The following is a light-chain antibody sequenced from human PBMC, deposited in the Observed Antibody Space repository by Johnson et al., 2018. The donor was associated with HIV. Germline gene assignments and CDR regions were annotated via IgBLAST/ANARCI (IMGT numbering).Light chain of an antibody. CDR3: GTWDSSLCGGF. V-gene: IGLV1-51*01. CDR2: DSN. J-gene: IGLJ1*01. CDR1: SSNIGNNY. Sequence: HSVLSQPPSVSAAPGQKVTISCSGSSSNIGNNYVSCYQQLPGTAPKLLIYDSNKRPSGIPDRFSGSKSDTSATLGITGLQTGDEADYYCGTWDSSLCGGFFGTGTKVTVL.